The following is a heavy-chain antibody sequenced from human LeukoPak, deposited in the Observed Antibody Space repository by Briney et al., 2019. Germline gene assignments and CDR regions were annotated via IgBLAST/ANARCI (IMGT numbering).Heavy chain of an antibody. Sequence: EASVKVSCKASGGTFSSYAISWVRQAPGQGLEWMGGIIPIFGTANYAQKFQGRVTITADESTSTAYMELSSLRSEDTAVYYCAGYSITMVRGVTKGNWFDPWGQGTLVTVSS. D-gene: IGHD3-10*01. V-gene: IGHV1-69*13. J-gene: IGHJ5*02. CDR1: GGTFSSYA. CDR3: AGYSITMVRGVTKGNWFDP. CDR2: IIPIFGTA.